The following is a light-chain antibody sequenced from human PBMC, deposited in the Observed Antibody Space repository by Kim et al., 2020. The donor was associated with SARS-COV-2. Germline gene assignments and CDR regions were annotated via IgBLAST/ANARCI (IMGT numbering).Light chain of an antibody. CDR2: AAS. Sequence: DIQLTQSPSFLSASVGDRVTITCRASQGISSYLAWYQQKPGKAPKLLIYAASTLQSGVPSRFSGSGSGTEFTLTISSLQPEDFATYYCQQLNSYPPAYTFGQGTKLEI. J-gene: IGKJ2*01. CDR1: QGISSY. CDR3: QQLNSYPPAYT. V-gene: IGKV1-9*01.